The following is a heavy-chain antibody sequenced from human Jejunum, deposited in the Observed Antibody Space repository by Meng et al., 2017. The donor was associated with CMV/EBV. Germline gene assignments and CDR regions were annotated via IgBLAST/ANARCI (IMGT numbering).Heavy chain of an antibody. CDR3: AKAPSPYCSNAVCYSFDY. D-gene: IGHD2-8*01. Sequence: YAMSRLRRAPGKGLEWVSSISGSGGSPYYADSVTGRYTISRATSKNALYLQMSSLRADDTAIYYSAKAPSPYCSNAVCYSFDYWGQGTLVTVSS. V-gene: IGHV3-23*01. CDR2: ISGSGGSP. CDR1: YA. J-gene: IGHJ4*02.